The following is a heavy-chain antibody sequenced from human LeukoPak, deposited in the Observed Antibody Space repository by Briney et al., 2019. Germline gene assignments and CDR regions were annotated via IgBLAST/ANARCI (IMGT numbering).Heavy chain of an antibody. CDR3: ARDGYSGNDGL. CDR1: GGSISLSYYY. Sequence: SETLSLTCSVSGGSISLSYYYWSWIRQPPGKGLEWIGYIYHSGSTKYNPSLKSRVTISVDTSKNQFSLKLSSVTAADTAVYYCARDGYSGNDGLWGQGTLVTVSS. D-gene: IGHD5-12*01. V-gene: IGHV4-61*01. J-gene: IGHJ4*02. CDR2: IYHSGST.